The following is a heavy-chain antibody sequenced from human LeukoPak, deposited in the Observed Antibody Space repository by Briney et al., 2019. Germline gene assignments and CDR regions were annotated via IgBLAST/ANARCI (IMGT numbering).Heavy chain of an antibody. Sequence: ASVKDSCKASGYTFTGYYMHWVRQAPGQGLEWMGWINPNSGGTNYAQKFQGRVTMTRDTSISTAYMELSRLRSDDTAVYYCARGAIFGVVTLGYYYYYMDVWGKGTTVTVSS. CDR1: GYTFTGYY. CDR3: ARGAIFGVVTLGYYYYYMDV. CDR2: INPNSGGT. V-gene: IGHV1-2*02. J-gene: IGHJ6*03. D-gene: IGHD3-3*01.